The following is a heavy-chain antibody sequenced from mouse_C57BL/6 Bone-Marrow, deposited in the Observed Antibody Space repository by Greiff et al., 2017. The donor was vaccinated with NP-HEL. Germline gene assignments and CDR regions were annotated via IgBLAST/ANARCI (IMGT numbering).Heavy chain of an antibody. CDR1: GYTFTGYW. CDR3: ARVYYEYTVAY. D-gene: IGHD2-4*01. CDR2: ILPGSGST. Sequence: QVQLQQSGAELMKPGASVKLSCKATGYTFTGYWIEWVKQRPGHGLEWIGEILPGSGSTNYNEKFKGKATFTEDTSSNTAYMQRSSLTTEDAAIYYCARVYYEYTVAYWGQGTLVTVSA. J-gene: IGHJ3*01. V-gene: IGHV1-9*01.